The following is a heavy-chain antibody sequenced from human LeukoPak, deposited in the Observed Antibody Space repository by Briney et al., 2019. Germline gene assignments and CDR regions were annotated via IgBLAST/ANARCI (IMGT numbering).Heavy chain of an antibody. Sequence: PGGSLRLSCAASGFTFTSYGMTWGRQAPGKGVEWVSSISSSSSDIYYSDSVKGRFTISRDKAKNSLYLQMNRVKADDTAVYYCTRGAGTGWRFDSWGQGTLVTVSS. CDR3: TRGAGTGWRFDS. D-gene: IGHD6-19*01. CDR1: GFTFTSYG. CDR2: ISSSSSDI. J-gene: IGHJ4*02. V-gene: IGHV3-21*01.